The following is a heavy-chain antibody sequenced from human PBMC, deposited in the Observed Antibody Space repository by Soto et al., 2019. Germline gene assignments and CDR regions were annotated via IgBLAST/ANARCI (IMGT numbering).Heavy chain of an antibody. CDR1: GVSVSNGDYY. Sequence: PSETLSLTCTVSGVSVSNGDYYWTWIRQHPENGLEWICYIYHSVSTFYNPSLKGRVTMSVDTSKNQFSLKLNSVTAADTAVFYCARIKGGAAGNFGYWGQGALVTVS. J-gene: IGHJ4*02. CDR2: IYHSVST. V-gene: IGHV4-31*03. CDR3: ARIKGGAAGNFGY. D-gene: IGHD6-13*01.